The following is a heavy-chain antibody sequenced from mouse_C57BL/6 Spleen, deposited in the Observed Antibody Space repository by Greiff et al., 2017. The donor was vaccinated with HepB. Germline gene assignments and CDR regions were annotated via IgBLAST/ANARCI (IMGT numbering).Heavy chain of an antibody. CDR3: ARADLLIDAMDY. CDR2: IYPGSGST. J-gene: IGHJ4*01. V-gene: IGHV1-55*01. CDR1: GYTFTSYW. Sequence: VKLMESGAELVKPGASVKMSCKASGYTFTSYWITWVKQRPGQGLEWIGDIYPGSGSTNYNEKFKSKATLTVDTSSSTAYMQLSSLTSEDSAVYYCARADLLIDAMDYWGQGTSVTVSS.